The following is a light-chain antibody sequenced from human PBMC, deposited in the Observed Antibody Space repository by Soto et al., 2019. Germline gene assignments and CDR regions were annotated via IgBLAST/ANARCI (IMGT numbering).Light chain of an antibody. CDR2: GAS. Sequence: EIVLTQSPGTLSLSPGERATLSCRASQSLTSIYLAWYQQKPGQAPRLLIYGASSRATGIPDRFSGSGSGTDFTLTMSRLEPEDFAVYYCQHYESSPPSYTFGQGTKLEIK. V-gene: IGKV3-20*01. CDR1: QSLTSIY. J-gene: IGKJ2*01. CDR3: QHYESSPPSYT.